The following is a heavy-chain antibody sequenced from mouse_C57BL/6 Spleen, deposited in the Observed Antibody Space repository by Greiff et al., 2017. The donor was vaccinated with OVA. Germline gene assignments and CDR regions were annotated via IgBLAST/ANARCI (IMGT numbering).Heavy chain of an antibody. D-gene: IGHD1-3*01. CDR3: KCAY. CDR2: YPGSGNTY. V-gene: IGHV1-83*01. Sequence: VQLHQSGPELVKPGASVKMSCKASGYTFTDYYMHWVKQKPGQGLEWIGELYPGSGNTYYNEKFKGKATLTADTSSSTAYMQLSSLTSEDSAVYFCAKCAYWGQGTLVTVSA. J-gene: IGHJ3*01. CDR1: YTFTDYYM.